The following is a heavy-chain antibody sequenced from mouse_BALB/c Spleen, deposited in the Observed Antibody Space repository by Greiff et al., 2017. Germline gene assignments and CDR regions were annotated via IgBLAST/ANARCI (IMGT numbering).Heavy chain of an antibody. D-gene: IGHD4-1*02. CDR3: ARQGYNWAVFDY. J-gene: IGHJ2*01. Sequence: VQRVESGAELVRPGTSVKVSCKASGYAFTNYLIEWVKQRPGQGLEWIGVINPGSGGTNYNEKFKGKATLTADKSSSTAYMQLSSLTSDDSAVYFCARQGYNWAVFDYWGQGTTLTVSS. CDR1: GYAFTNYL. V-gene: IGHV1-54*01. CDR2: INPGSGGT.